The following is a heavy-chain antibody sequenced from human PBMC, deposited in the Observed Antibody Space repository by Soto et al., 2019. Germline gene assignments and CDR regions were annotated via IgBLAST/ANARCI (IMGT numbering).Heavy chain of an antibody. CDR2: INTDGGSS. CDR1: GFTFSGHW. CDR3: AREAGYCSRTSCYRRAFDT. Sequence: VQLGESGGDLVQPGGSLSLSCAASGFTFSGHWMHWVRQVPGEGLEWVSRINTDGGSSAYADSVKGRFTISRDNAKNTLSLHMNGLRAEDTAVYYCAREAGYCSRTSCYRRAFDTWGQGTTVTVSS. V-gene: IGHV3-74*03. D-gene: IGHD2-2*01. J-gene: IGHJ3*02.